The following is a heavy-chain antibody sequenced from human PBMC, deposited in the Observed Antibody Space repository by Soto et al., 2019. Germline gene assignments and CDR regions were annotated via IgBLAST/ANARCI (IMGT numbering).Heavy chain of an antibody. CDR3: AKPFAGYSSG. V-gene: IGHV3-30*18. J-gene: IGHJ4*02. CDR2: ISYDGSNK. CDR1: GFTFSSYG. D-gene: IGHD6-19*01. Sequence: GGSLRLSCAASGFTFSSYGMHWVRQAPGKGLEWVAVISYDGSNKYYADSVKGRFTISRDNFKNTLYLQMNSLRAEDTAVYYCAKPFAGYSSGWGRGTLVTVSS.